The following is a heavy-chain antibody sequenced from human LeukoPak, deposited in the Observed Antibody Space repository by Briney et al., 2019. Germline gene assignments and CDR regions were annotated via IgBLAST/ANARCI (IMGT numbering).Heavy chain of an antibody. Sequence: GASVKVSCKASGYTFTSYGISWVRQAPGQGLEWMGWISAYNGNTNYAQKLQGRVTMTTDTSTSTAYMELRSLRSDDTAVYYCAGFYYGSGSYYYNWFDPWGQGTLVTVSS. D-gene: IGHD3-10*01. CDR1: GYTFTSYG. J-gene: IGHJ5*02. V-gene: IGHV1-18*01. CDR3: AGFYYGSGSYYYNWFDP. CDR2: ISAYNGNT.